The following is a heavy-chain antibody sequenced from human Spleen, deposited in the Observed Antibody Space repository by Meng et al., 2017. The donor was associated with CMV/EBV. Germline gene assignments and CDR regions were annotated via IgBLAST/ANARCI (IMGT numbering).Heavy chain of an antibody. D-gene: IGHD2-8*01. CDR3: ARGGFGVSSPSDF. V-gene: IGHV3-30*01. J-gene: IGHJ4*02. CDR2: VSSDGSQK. Sequence: LSLTCAASGFTFSDYAIHWIRQAPGKGLEWVAVVSSDGSQKLYADSVKGRFTISRDNSKSTLYVQMNSLKSEDTALYYCARGGFGVSSPSDFWGQGTLVTVSS. CDR1: GFTFSDYA.